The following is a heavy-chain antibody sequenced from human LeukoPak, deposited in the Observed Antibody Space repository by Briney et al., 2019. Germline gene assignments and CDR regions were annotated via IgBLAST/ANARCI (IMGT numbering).Heavy chain of an antibody. J-gene: IGHJ4*02. CDR3: ASQSKWALLGGLDY. Sequence: KASETLSLTCTVSGGSISSYYWSWIRQPAGKGLEWIGRLYISGSTNYNPSLKSRVTMSVDTSKNQFSLKLSSVTAADTAVYYCASQSKWALLGGLDYWGQGTLVTVSS. V-gene: IGHV4-4*07. CDR2: LYISGST. D-gene: IGHD1-26*01. CDR1: GGSISSYY.